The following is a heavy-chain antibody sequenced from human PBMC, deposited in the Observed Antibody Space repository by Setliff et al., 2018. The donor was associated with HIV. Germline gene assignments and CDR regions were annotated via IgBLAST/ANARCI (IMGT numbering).Heavy chain of an antibody. CDR1: GGSISGGGYY. CDR2: IYYSGST. Sequence: KTSETLSLTCSVSGGSISGGGYYWSWNRQHPGKGLEWIGYIYYSGSTYYNPPLKSRVTIAVDKSKNQFSLKLSSVTSADTAMYFCARESRNDFWSGYYRTFDIWCQGTMVTVSS. D-gene: IGHD3-3*01. J-gene: IGHJ3*02. V-gene: IGHV4-31*03. CDR3: ARESRNDFWSGYYRTFDI.